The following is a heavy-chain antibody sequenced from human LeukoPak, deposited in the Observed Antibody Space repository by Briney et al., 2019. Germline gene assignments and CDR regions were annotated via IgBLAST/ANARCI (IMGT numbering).Heavy chain of an antibody. Sequence: GGSLRLSCAASGFTFSDYYMSWIRQAPGKGLEWVSYISSSGSTIYYADSVKGRFTISRDNAKNSLYLQMNSLRAEDTAVYYCARDYYNDSSGYWLRRGQGTLVTVSS. CDR1: GFTFSDYY. J-gene: IGHJ4*02. V-gene: IGHV3-11*01. CDR2: ISSSGSTI. CDR3: ARDYYNDSSGYWLR. D-gene: IGHD3-22*01.